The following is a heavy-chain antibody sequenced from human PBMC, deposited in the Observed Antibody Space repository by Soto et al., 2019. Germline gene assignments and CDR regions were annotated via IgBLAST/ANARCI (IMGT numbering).Heavy chain of an antibody. CDR2: ISTYNGNT. V-gene: IGHV1-18*01. CDR3: ARDRGFVVRAPPVHY. D-gene: IGHD3-10*01. CDR1: GYTFTSYG. Sequence: QVQLVQSGAEVKKPGASVKVSCKASGYTFTSYGISWVRQAPGQGLEWMGWISTYNGNTNYAQKLQGRVTMTTDTSTSTAYMELRSQRSDDTAVYYCARDRGFVVRAPPVHYWGQGTLVTVSS. J-gene: IGHJ4*02.